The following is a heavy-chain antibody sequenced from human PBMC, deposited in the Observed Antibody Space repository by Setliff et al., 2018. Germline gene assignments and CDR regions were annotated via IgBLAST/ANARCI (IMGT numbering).Heavy chain of an antibody. CDR3: ARWTARAVDY. V-gene: IGHV3-7*03. CDR2: IKEDGSET. CDR1: GFTLRSYW. J-gene: IGHJ4*02. D-gene: IGHD6-6*01. Sequence: GGSLRLSCAASGFTLRSYWMSWVRQAPGKGLEWVANIKEDGSETYYGGSVKGRFTISRDNAKNSLYLQMNSLRAEDTAVYYCARWTARAVDYWGQGTLVTVSS.